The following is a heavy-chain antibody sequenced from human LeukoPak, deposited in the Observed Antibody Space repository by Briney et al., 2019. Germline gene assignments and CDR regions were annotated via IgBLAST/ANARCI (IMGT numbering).Heavy chain of an antibody. CDR3: ARAHTAMPLGAFHI. CDR2: IIPIVGTA. J-gene: IGHJ3*02. CDR1: GGTFSSYA. V-gene: IGHV1-69*13. Sequence: ASGKVSCKASGGTFSSYASSWVRQAPGQGLEGRGGIIPIVGTANYAQKFQGRVTITADDSTSTAYMQLSSLRSEDTAVYYCARAHTAMPLGAFHIWGQGTMVTVSS. D-gene: IGHD5-18*01.